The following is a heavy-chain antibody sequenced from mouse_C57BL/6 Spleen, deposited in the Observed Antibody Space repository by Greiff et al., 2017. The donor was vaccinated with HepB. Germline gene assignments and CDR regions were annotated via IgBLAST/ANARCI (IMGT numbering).Heavy chain of an antibody. CDR3: GSDYAWFGY. V-gene: IGHV10-3*01. CDR2: IRSKSSNYAT. J-gene: IGHJ3*01. Sequence: EVKLMESGGGLVQPKGSLKLSCAASGFTFNTYAMHWVRQAPGKGLEWVARIRSKSSNYATYYADSVKDRSTSSREDSQSMLYLQMNNLKAEDPAMDYCGSDYAWFGYWGQGTRVIVSA. D-gene: IGHD1-1*01. CDR1: GFTFNTYA.